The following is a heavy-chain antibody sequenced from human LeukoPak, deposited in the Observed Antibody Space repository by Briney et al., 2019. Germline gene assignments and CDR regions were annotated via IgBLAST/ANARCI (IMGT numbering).Heavy chain of an antibody. D-gene: IGHD4-17*01. CDR2: IYYSGST. CDR3: ARLGQNYGDSEYYSDY. Sequence: SETLSLTCTVSGGSISSYYWSWIRQPPGKGLEWIGYIYYSGSTNYNPSLKSRVTISVDTSKNQFSLKLSSVTAADTAVYYCARLGQNYGDSEYYSDYWGQGTLVTVSS. V-gene: IGHV4-59*08. J-gene: IGHJ4*02. CDR1: GGSISSYY.